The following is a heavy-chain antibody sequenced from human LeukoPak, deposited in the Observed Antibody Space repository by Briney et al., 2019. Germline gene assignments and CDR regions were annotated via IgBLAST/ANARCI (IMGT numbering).Heavy chain of an antibody. D-gene: IGHD3-3*01. CDR1: GFTFSSSW. J-gene: IGHJ4*02. CDR3: ARVGQFLRPFDY. Sequence: PGGSLRLSCAASGFTFSSSWMSWVRQAPGKGLEWVSYISTTSSDIYYADFVKGRFTISRDNAQNSLYLQMNSLRAEDTAVYYCARVGQFLRPFDYWGQGTLVTVFS. CDR2: ISTTSSDI. V-gene: IGHV3-21*05.